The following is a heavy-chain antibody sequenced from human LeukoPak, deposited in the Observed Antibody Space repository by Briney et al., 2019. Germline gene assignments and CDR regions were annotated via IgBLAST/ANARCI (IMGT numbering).Heavy chain of an antibody. Sequence: GGSLRLSCAASGFTFSSYAMSWVRQAPGKGPEWVSAISGSGGSTYYADSVKGRFTISRDNSKNTLYLQMNSLRAEDTAVYYCAKVRGSGYEGLDYWGQGTLVTVSS. CDR3: AKVRGSGYEGLDY. D-gene: IGHD5-12*01. V-gene: IGHV3-23*01. CDR2: ISGSGGST. J-gene: IGHJ4*02. CDR1: GFTFSSYA.